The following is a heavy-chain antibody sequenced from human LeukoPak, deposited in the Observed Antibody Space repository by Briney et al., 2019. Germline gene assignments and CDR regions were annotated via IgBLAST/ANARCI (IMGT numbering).Heavy chain of an antibody. V-gene: IGHV3-66*02. CDR3: ARDPYGMDV. CDR2: IYTGGAT. CDR1: GFTVSSNY. Sequence: GGFLRLSCAASGFTVSSNYMSWVRQAPGKGLEWVSVIYTGGATYYADSVKGRFTISRDNSKNTLYLQMNSLTTEDTAVYYCARDPYGMDVWGQGTTVTVSS. J-gene: IGHJ6*02.